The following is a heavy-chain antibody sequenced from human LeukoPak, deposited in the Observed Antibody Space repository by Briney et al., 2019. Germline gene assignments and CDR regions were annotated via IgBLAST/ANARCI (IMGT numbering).Heavy chain of an antibody. CDR3: ARDPYYDFWSGPRDGMDV. D-gene: IGHD3-3*01. CDR1: GFTVNNNY. V-gene: IGHV3-53*01. J-gene: IGHJ6*02. Sequence: GGSLRLSCAASGFTVNNNYMNWVRQAPGKGLEWVSIIYVGGSTYYADSVKGRFTISRDNSKNTLYLQMNSLRVEDTAVYYYARDPYYDFWSGPRDGMDVWGQGTTVTVSS. CDR2: IYVGGST.